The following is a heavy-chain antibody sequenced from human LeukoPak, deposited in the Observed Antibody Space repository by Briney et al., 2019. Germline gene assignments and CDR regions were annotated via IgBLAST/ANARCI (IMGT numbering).Heavy chain of an antibody. Sequence: GGSLRLSCAASGFTFSSYWMHWVRQAPGKGLVWVSRINSDGNNTNYADSVKGRFTISRDNAKNTLYLQMNSLRAEDTAVYYCARVAGSPRPMIEGFDYWGQGTLVTVSS. J-gene: IGHJ4*02. CDR1: GFTFSSYW. V-gene: IGHV3-74*01. CDR3: ARVAGSPRPMIEGFDY. CDR2: INSDGNNT. D-gene: IGHD3-10*01.